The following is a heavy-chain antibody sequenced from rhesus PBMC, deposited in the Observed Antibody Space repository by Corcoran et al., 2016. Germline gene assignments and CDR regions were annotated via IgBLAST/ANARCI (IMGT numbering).Heavy chain of an antibody. CDR2: ISPINDNQ. D-gene: IGHD3-40*01. CDR1: GYTLTSYY. Sequence: QVQLVQSGSEIKQPGASVKLSCKASGYTLTSYYIHWGRQTPGQGLEWMVPISPINDNQGYTPNLQEIVTITTVTSRNTGCMVLSSLRSEDSAVYFCTREGRGTITAPFDYWGQGVLVTVSS. CDR3: TREGRGTITAPFDY. J-gene: IGHJ4*01. V-gene: IGHV1-180*01.